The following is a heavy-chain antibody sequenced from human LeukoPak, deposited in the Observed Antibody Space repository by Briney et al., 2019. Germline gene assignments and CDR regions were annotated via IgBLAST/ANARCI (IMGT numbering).Heavy chain of an antibody. Sequence: PSETLSLTCAVYGGSFSGDYWSWIRQPPGKRLEWIGEINHSGNTNYNPSPKSRVTISVDTSKNQFSLKLSSVTAADTAVYYCARGFEDYDFWSGLPRVYYYGMDVWGQGTTVTVSS. CDR2: INHSGNT. J-gene: IGHJ6*02. V-gene: IGHV4-34*01. CDR1: GGSFSGDY. CDR3: ARGFEDYDFWSGLPRVYYYGMDV. D-gene: IGHD3-3*01.